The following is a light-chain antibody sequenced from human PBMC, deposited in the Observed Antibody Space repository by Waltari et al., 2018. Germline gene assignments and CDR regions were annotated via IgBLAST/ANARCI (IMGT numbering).Light chain of an antibody. CDR1: QSISIW. CDR3: QQYSAFPLS. Sequence: DIKMTQSPPTLAASVGDRVTITCRASQSISIWLAWYQQKPGKAPNLLMDKASILDSGFPSRFSGSASGTEFPLTISGLQAEDFGTYYCQQYSAFPLSFGGGTNIEIK. V-gene: IGKV1-5*03. CDR2: KAS. J-gene: IGKJ4*01.